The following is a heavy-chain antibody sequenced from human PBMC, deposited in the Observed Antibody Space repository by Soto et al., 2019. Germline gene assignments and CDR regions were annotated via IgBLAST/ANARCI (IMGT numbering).Heavy chain of an antibody. CDR2: IDPSDSYT. V-gene: IGHV5-10-1*01. D-gene: IGHD5-18*01. CDR3: ARQGRYSYGSYYGMDV. CDR1: GYSFTSYW. Sequence: PGESLKISCKGSGYSFTSYWISWVRQMPGKGLEWMGRIDPSDSYTNYSPSFQGHVTISADKSISTAYLQWSSLKASDTAMYYCARQGRYSYGSYYGMDVWGQGTTVTVSS. J-gene: IGHJ6*02.